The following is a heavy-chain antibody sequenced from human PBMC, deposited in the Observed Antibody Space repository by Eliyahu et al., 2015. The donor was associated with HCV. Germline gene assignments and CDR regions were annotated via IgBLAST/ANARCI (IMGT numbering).Heavy chain of an antibody. V-gene: IGHV3-30-3*01. D-gene: IGHD6-6*01. CDR2: ISHDGTKK. J-gene: IGHJ4*02. CDR1: GFTFSNSY. Sequence: QVQLVESGGGVVQPGRSLRLSCAVSGFTFSNSYMHWVRQAPGKGLEWVAVISHDGTKKYYADSVKGRFTISRDNSKNTLYLQIESLRTEDTAVYWCASGSFDDYWGQGTLVTVSS. CDR3: ASGSFDDY.